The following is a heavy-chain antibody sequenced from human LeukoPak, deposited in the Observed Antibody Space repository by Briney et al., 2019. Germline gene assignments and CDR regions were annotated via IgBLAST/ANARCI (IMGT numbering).Heavy chain of an antibody. CDR3: ARAYDFWSGPYYYYMDV. CDR1: GYTFTSYD. V-gene: IGHV1-18*01. J-gene: IGHJ6*03. Sequence: GASVKVSCKASGYTFTSYDINWVRQATGQGLEWMGWMNPNSGNTNYAQKLQGRVTMTTDTSTSTAYMELRSLRSDDTAVHYCARAYDFWSGPYYYYMDVWGKGTTVTVSS. CDR2: MNPNSGNT. D-gene: IGHD3-3*01.